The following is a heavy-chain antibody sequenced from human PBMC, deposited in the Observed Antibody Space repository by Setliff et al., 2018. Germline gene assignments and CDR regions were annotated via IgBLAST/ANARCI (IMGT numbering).Heavy chain of an antibody. Sequence: GSLRLSCAASGFTFTNFWMRWVRRAPGKGLVWVSRINSDGSSTSYADSVKGRFTISRDNAKNTLYLQMNSLRAEDTAVYYCARDGGLLQFLEWSRSYMDVWGKGTTVTVSS. D-gene: IGHD3-3*01. CDR2: INSDGSST. V-gene: IGHV3-74*01. CDR3: ARDGGLLQFLEWSRSYMDV. CDR1: GFTFTNFW. J-gene: IGHJ6*03.